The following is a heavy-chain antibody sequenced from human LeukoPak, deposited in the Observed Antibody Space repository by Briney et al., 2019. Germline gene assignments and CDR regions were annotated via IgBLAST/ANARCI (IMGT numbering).Heavy chain of an antibody. J-gene: IGHJ4*02. D-gene: IGHD2-21*01. CDR2: ISGNGGNT. CDR3: AKANWGSECYYYLDS. Sequence: GGSLRLSCAASGFTFSSYTLRGVRQAPGKGLEWVSGISGNGGNTYYADSVKGRFTISRDNSKSTLYLQVNSLRAADTAVYYCAKANWGSECYYYLDSWGQGSLATVSS. CDR1: GFTFSSYT. V-gene: IGHV3-23*01.